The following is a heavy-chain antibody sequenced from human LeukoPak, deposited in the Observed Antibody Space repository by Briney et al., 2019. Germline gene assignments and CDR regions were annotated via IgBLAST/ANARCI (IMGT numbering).Heavy chain of an antibody. J-gene: IGHJ4*02. CDR3: ARGARRDGPRGRY. CDR1: GGSFSGYY. D-gene: IGHD5-24*01. CDR2: INHSGST. V-gene: IGHV4-34*01. Sequence: SETLSLTCAVYGGSFSGYYWSWIRQPPGKGLEWIGEINHSGSTNYNPSLKSRVTISVDTSKNQFSLKLSSVTAADTAVYYCARGARRDGPRGRYWGKGTLVTVSS.